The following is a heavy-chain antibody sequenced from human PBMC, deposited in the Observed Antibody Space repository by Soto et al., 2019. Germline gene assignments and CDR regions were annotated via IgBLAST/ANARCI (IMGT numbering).Heavy chain of an antibody. D-gene: IGHD5-12*01. V-gene: IGHV5-51*01. CDR1: GYSFTSYW. CDR3: AREGFSGHDYRDPRPFDY. CDR2: IYPGDSDT. Sequence: GESLKISCKGSGYSFTSYWIGWVRQMPGKGLEWMGIIYPGDSDTRYSPSFQGQVTISADKSISTAYLQWSSLKASDTAMYYCAREGFSGHDYRDPRPFDYWGQGTLVTVSS. J-gene: IGHJ4*02.